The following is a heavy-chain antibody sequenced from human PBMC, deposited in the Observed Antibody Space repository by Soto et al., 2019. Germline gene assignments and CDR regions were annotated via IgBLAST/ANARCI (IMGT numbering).Heavy chain of an antibody. CDR1: GFTFSYYG. V-gene: IGHV3-30*02. CDR2: IWYDESNK. D-gene: IGHD1-26*01. Sequence: GGSLRLSCAASGFTFSYYGMHWVRQAPGKGLEWVAIIWYDESNKYYADSVTGRFTISRDNSNNMVYLQMNSPRAEDTAVYYCAKGGSNAAMDVWGQGTTVTLPS. CDR3: AKGGSNAAMDV. J-gene: IGHJ6*02.